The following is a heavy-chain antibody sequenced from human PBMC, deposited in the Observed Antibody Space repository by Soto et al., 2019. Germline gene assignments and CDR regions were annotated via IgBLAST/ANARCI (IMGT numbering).Heavy chain of an antibody. CDR2: ISSSSSYT. CDR3: ASTYYDSSGYYRYFDY. D-gene: IGHD3-22*01. Sequence: TWGSLRLSCTASGFTFSDYYMSWIRQAPGKGLEWVSYISSSSSYTNYADSVKGRFTISRDNAKNSLYLQMNSLRAEDTAVYYCASTYYDSSGYYRYFDYWGQGTLVTVSS. CDR1: GFTFSDYY. V-gene: IGHV3-11*06. J-gene: IGHJ4*02.